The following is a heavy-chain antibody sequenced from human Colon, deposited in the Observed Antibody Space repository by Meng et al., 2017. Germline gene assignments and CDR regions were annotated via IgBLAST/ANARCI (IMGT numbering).Heavy chain of an antibody. CDR2: TYYRSKWYN. V-gene: IGHV6-1*01. CDR1: GDSVSSNTAA. J-gene: IGHJ4*02. CDR3: ARDHGYSYGLPLDY. D-gene: IGHD5-18*01. Sequence: QVQLQQSVPGLVKTSQTLSLTCVISGDSVSSNTAAWNWIRQSPSRGLEWLGRTYYRSKWYNEYAVSVKSRMTFNADTSKNQVSLQVNSVTPEDTAVYYCARDHGYSYGLPLDYWGQGILVTVSS.